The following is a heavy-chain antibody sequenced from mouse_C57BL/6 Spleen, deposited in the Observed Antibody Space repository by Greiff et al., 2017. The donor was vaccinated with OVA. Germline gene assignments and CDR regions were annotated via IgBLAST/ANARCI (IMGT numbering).Heavy chain of an antibody. CDR2: IDPSDSYT. Sequence: QVQLQQPGAELVKPGASVKLSCKASGYTFTSYWMQWVKQRPGQGLEWIGEIDPSDSYTNYNQKFKGKATLTVDTSSSTAYMQLSSLTSEDSAVYYCAVTGRAYWGQGTLVTVSA. CDR1: GYTFTSYW. V-gene: IGHV1-50*01. J-gene: IGHJ3*01. CDR3: AVTGRAY. D-gene: IGHD4-1*01.